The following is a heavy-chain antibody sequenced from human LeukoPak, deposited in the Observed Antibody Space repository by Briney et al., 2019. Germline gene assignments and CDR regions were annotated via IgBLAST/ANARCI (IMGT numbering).Heavy chain of an antibody. D-gene: IGHD3-22*01. V-gene: IGHV3-23*01. CDR3: AKGGVYYYDSSGYYYGIQFDY. Sequence: GGSLRLSCAASGFTFSSYAMSWVRQAPGKGLEWVSAISGSGGSTYYADSVKGRFTISRDNSKNTLYLQMNSLRAEDTAVYYCAKGGVYYYDSSGYYYGIQFDYWGQGTLVTVSS. CDR1: GFTFSSYA. CDR2: ISGSGGST. J-gene: IGHJ4*02.